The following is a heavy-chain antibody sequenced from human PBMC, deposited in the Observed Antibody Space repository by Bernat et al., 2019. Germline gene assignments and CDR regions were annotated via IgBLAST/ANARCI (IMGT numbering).Heavy chain of an antibody. CDR3: SRESATVEFDY. Sequence: QVQLVESGGGVVQPGRSLRLSCAASGFTISDYEMHWVRQAPGKGLEWVAVMSYNEDNKYYADSVKGRFTLTRDKSKNTLYLQMDSLRAEDTAVYYCSRESATVEFDYWGQGTLVTVSS. J-gene: IGHJ4*02. CDR1: GFTISDYE. V-gene: IGHV3-30*01. D-gene: IGHD6-19*01. CDR2: MSYNEDNK.